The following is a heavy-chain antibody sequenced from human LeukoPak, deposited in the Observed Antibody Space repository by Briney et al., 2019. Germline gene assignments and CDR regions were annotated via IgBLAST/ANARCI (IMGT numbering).Heavy chain of an antibody. CDR3: AKDLTAMVTCFFDY. CDR1: GFTFSSYA. D-gene: IGHD5-18*01. V-gene: IGHV3-23*01. J-gene: IGHJ4*02. Sequence: PGGSLRLSCAASGFTFSSYAMSWVRQAPGKGLEWVSAISGSGGSTYYADSVKGQFTISRDNSKNTLYLQMNSLRAEDTAVYYCAKDLTAMVTCFFDYWGQGTLVTVSS. CDR2: ISGSGGST.